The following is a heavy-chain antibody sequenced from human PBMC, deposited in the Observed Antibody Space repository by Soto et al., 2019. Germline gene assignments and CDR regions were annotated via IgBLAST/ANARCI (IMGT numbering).Heavy chain of an antibody. J-gene: IGHJ4*02. CDR1: GFTVSNNY. V-gene: IGHV3-53*01. Sequence: ESGGGLIQPGGSLRLSCAVSGFTVSNNYMSWVRQAPGKGLEGVSVIYSGGYTAYGDSVKGRFTISRDNSKNTLYLQMNSRGAQATAVFIGSTRAGGGGYWGQGTLVTVSS. CDR2: IYSGGYT. D-gene: IGHD3-10*01. CDR3: STRAGGGGY.